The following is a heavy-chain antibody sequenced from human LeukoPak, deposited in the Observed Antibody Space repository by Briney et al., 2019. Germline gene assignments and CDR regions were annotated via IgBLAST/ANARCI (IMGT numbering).Heavy chain of an antibody. CDR1: GFTFSSYS. V-gene: IGHV3-7*04. CDR2: INHDGSDK. CDR3: ARDMFSGSYSGVIY. J-gene: IGHJ4*02. D-gene: IGHD1-26*01. Sequence: GGSLRHSCAASGFTFSSYSMNWVRQAPGRGLEWVANINHDGSDKYYVDSVKGRFTISRDNAKNSLYLQMNSLRAEDTAVYYCARDMFSGSYSGVIYWGQGILVTVSS.